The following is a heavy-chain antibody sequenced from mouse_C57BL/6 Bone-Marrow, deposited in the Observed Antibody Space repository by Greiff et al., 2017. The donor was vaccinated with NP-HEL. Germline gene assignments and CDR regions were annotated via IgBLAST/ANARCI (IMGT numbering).Heavy chain of an antibody. D-gene: IGHD2-4*01. CDR2: IWSGGST. CDR3: ASSTMITPYWYFDV. Sequence: VMLVESGPGLVQPSQSLSITCTVSGFSLTSYGVHWVRQSPGKGLEWLGVIWSGGSTDYNAAFISRLSISKDNSKSQVFFKMNSLQADDTAIYYCASSTMITPYWYFDVWGTGTTVTVSS. J-gene: IGHJ1*03. CDR1: GFSLTSYG. V-gene: IGHV2-2*01.